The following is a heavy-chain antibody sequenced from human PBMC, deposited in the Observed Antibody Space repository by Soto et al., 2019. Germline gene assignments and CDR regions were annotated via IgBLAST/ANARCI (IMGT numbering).Heavy chain of an antibody. CDR2: ISSSYST. J-gene: IGHJ4*02. Sequence: EVQLLESGGGLVQPGGSLRLSCAASGFTFSSYTMSWVRQAPGKGLEWVSTISSSYSTYYADSVKGRFTISRDNSKNTLCLQMNSLRAEDTAIYYCAKSDYWGQGTLVTVSS. V-gene: IGHV3-23*01. CDR3: AKSDY. CDR1: GFTFSSYT.